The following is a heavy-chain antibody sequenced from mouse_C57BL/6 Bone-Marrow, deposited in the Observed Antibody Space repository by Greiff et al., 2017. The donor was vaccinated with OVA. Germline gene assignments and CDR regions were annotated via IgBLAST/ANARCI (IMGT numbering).Heavy chain of an antibody. Sequence: VQLQQPGAELVRPGSSVKLSCKASGYTFTSYWMHWVQQRPIQGLEWIGNIDPSDSETHSNQKFKDKATLTVDKSSSTAYMQLSSLTSGDSAVYYCARWGTTVYFDYWGQGTTLTVSS. CDR1: GYTFTSYW. CDR2: IDPSDSET. J-gene: IGHJ2*01. D-gene: IGHD1-1*01. V-gene: IGHV1-52*01. CDR3: ARWGTTVYFDY.